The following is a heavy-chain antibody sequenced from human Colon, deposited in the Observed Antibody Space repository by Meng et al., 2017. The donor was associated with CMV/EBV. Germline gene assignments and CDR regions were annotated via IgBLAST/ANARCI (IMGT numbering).Heavy chain of an antibody. CDR3: AKDDYDYYDSSGFDY. D-gene: IGHD3-22*01. J-gene: IGHJ4*02. CDR1: GFTFSSYA. CDR2: IRGSGGST. V-gene: IGHV3-23*01. Sequence: GGSLRLSCAASGFTFSSYAMSWVRQAPGKGLEWVSAIRGSGGSTYYADSVKGRFTISRDNSKNTLYLQMNSLRAEDTAVYYCAKDDYDYYDSSGFDYWGQGTLVTVSS.